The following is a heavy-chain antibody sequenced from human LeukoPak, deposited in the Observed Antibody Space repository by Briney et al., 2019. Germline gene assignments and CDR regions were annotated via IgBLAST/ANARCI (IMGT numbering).Heavy chain of an antibody. Sequence: SETLSLTCAVYGGSFSGYYWSWIRQPPGKGLEWIGEINHSGSTNYNPSLKSRVTISVDTSKNQFSLKLSSVTAADTAVYYCARGPLRDFWSGYSSYYFDYWGEGTLVTVSS. J-gene: IGHJ4*02. D-gene: IGHD3-3*01. CDR2: INHSGST. V-gene: IGHV4-34*01. CDR1: GGSFSGYY. CDR3: ARGPLRDFWSGYSSYYFDY.